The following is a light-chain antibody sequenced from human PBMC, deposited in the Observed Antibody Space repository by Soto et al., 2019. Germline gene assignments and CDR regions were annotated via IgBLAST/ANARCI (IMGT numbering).Light chain of an antibody. CDR2: DAS. CDR3: QQRSNWPYLT. J-gene: IGKJ4*01. V-gene: IGKV3-11*01. CDR1: PSVPNF. Sequence: EIVLTQSPATLSLSPGDRATLSCRASPSVPNFLAWYQQKPGQAPRLLIYDASNRAYGVPARFRGSGSGTNFTLTIASLEPEDFAVYYCQQRSNWPYLTFGGGTRV.